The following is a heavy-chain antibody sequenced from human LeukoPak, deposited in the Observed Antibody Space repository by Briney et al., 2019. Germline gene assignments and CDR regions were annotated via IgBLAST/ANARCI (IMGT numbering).Heavy chain of an antibody. CDR3: ARLYGSGSYYYYGMDV. J-gene: IGHJ6*02. D-gene: IGHD3-10*01. CDR2: INHSGST. Sequence: SETLSLTCAVYGGSFSGYYWSWIRQPPGKGLEWIGGINHSGSTNYNPSLKSRVTISVDTSKNQFSLKLSSVTAADTAVYYCARLYGSGSYYYYGMDVWGQGTTVTVSS. V-gene: IGHV4-34*09. CDR1: GGSFSGYY.